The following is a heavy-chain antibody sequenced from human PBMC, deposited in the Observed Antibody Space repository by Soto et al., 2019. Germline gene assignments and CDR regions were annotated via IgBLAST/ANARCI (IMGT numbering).Heavy chain of an antibody. Sequence: EVALLESGGGFVQPGGSLTLSCTGTGFTFNDYAMSWVRQAPGKGLEWVSSIHYNGVGTYYAESVKGRFTISRDNSRHTLSLEMKSLRVDDADVYYCAASESYHKASYWGKGTLVIVSS. D-gene: IGHD3-10*01. CDR1: GFTFNDYA. J-gene: IGHJ4*02. CDR2: IHYNGVGT. CDR3: AASESYHKASY. V-gene: IGHV3-23*01.